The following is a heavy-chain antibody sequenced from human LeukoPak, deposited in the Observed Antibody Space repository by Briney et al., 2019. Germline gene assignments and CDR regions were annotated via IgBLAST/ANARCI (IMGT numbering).Heavy chain of an antibody. Sequence: ASVKVSCEGSGYTFTSYGISWVRQAPGQGLEGMGWISMYNGNTNYAQKFQGRVTMTTDTSTSTAYMELRSLRSDDTAVYYCAIQSRSSRYDYWGQGTLVTVSS. J-gene: IGHJ4*02. CDR3: AIQSRSSRYDY. CDR2: ISMYNGNT. D-gene: IGHD6-13*01. CDR1: GYTFTSYG. V-gene: IGHV1-18*01.